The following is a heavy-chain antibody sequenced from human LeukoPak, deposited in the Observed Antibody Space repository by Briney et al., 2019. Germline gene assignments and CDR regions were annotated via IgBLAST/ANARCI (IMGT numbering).Heavy chain of an antibody. CDR1: GGSFSGYY. CDR2: INHSGST. D-gene: IGHD3-16*02. CDR3: ARGRDDYVWGSYRYTYIGSWFDP. V-gene: IGHV4-34*01. J-gene: IGHJ5*02. Sequence: SETLSLTCAVYGGSFSGYYWSWIRQPPGKGLEWIGEINHSGSTNYNPSLKSRVTISVDTSKNQFSLKLSSVTAADTAVYYCARGRDDYVWGSYRYTYIGSWFDPWGQGTLVTVSS.